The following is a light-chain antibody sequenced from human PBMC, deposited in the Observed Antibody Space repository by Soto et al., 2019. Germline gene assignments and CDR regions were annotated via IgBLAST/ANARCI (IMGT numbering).Light chain of an antibody. CDR2: STS. J-gene: IGKJ1*01. CDR1: QGIRND. V-gene: IGKV1-6*01. CDR3: QESYSTPRWT. Sequence: AIQMTQSPSSLSASVGDRVTITCRASQGIRNDLGWYQQKPGKAPKLLIYSTSTLQSGVPSRFSGSGSGTDFTLTISSLQPEDFATYYCQESYSTPRWTFGQGTKVDIK.